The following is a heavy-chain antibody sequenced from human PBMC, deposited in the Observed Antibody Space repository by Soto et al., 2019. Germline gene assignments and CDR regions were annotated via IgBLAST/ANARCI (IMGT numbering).Heavy chain of an antibody. J-gene: IGHJ4*02. Sequence: PGGSLRLSGAASGFTFRAFEMNWVRQAPGKGLEWVSYISSSDGTRYYADSVKGRFTISRDNAKSSLYLQMNSLRAEDTAVYYCARESHTVANTDFDYWGQGTLVTVSS. CDR3: ARESHTVANTDFDY. CDR1: GFTFRAFE. V-gene: IGHV3-48*03. CDR2: ISSSDGTR. D-gene: IGHD4-17*01.